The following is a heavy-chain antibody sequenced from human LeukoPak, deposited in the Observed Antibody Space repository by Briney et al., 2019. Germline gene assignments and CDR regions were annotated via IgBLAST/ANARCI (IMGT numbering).Heavy chain of an antibody. CDR1: GGSFSGYY. Sequence: SETLSLTCAVYGGSFSGYYWSWIRQPPGKGLEWIGEINHSGSTNYNPSLKSRVTISVDTSKNQFSLKLSSVTAADTAVYYCARELNYGSGSLYKYYYGMDVWGQGTMVTVSS. V-gene: IGHV4-34*01. D-gene: IGHD3-10*01. J-gene: IGHJ6*02. CDR3: ARELNYGSGSLYKYYYGMDV. CDR2: INHSGST.